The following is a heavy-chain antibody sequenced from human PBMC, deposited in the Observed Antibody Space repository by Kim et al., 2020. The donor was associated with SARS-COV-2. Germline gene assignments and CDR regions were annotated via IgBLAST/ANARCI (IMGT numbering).Heavy chain of an antibody. CDR2: INPSGGST. CDR3: ARVSADLIAAAAADY. Sequence: ASVKVSCKASGYTFTSYYMHWVRQAPGQGLEWMGIINPSGGSTSYAQKFQGRVTMTRDTSTSTVYMELSSLRSEDTAVYYCARVSADLIAAAAADYWGQGTLVTVSS. D-gene: IGHD6-13*01. CDR1: GYTFTSYY. V-gene: IGHV1-46*01. J-gene: IGHJ4*02.